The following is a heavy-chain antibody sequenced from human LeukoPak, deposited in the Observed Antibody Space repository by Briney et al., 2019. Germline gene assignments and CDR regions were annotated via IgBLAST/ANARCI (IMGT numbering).Heavy chain of an antibody. D-gene: IGHD4-17*01. V-gene: IGHV1-69*01. Sequence: GSSVKVSCKASGGTFSSYAISWVRQAPGQGLEWMGGIIPIFGTANYAHKFQGRVTITADESTSTAYMELSSLRSEDTAVYYCARGATVTTYTVWFDPWGRGTLVTVSS. CDR2: IIPIFGTA. J-gene: IGHJ5*02. CDR3: ARGATVTTYTVWFDP. CDR1: GGTFSSYA.